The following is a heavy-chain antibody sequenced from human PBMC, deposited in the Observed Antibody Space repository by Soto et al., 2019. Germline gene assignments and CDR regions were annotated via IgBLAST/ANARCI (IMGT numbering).Heavy chain of an antibody. CDR2: TYYRSQWYY. V-gene: IGHV6-1*01. CDR3: ARGRGQWLVLFDY. D-gene: IGHD6-19*01. Sequence: SQTLSLTCAISGDSVSTNSATWNWIRQSPSRGLEWLGRTYYRSQWYYDYAVSVRSRITINPDTSKNQFSLQLNSVTPEDTAVYYCARGRGQWLVLFDYWGRGTLVTVSS. J-gene: IGHJ4*02. CDR1: GDSVSTNSAT.